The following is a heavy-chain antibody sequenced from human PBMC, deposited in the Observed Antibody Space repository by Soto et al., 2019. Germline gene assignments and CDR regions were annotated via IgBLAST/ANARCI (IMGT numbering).Heavy chain of an antibody. V-gene: IGHV4-31*03. CDR3: ARRRRALVPAAMTNDAFDI. CDR1: GGSISSGGYY. CDR2: IYYSGST. J-gene: IGHJ3*02. Sequence: ASETLSLTCTVSGGSISSGGYYWSWIRQHPGKGLEWIGYIYYSGSTYYNPSLKSRVTISVDTSKNQFSLKLSSVTAADTAVYYCARRRRALVPAAMTNDAFDIWGQGTMVTVSS. D-gene: IGHD2-2*01.